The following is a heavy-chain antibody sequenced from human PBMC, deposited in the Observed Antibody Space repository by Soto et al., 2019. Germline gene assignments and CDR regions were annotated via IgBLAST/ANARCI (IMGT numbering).Heavy chain of an antibody. D-gene: IGHD3-9*01. Sequence: SETLSLTCSVSGDSISNTGYQWAWIRQPPGKGLEYIGHIYYSGTTYSNPSLKSRVTISVDTSKNQFSLKLSSVTAADTAIYYCARQKRYFRPEDSYYLDYWGQGTLVTVSS. CDR1: GDSISNTGYQ. V-gene: IGHV4-39*01. CDR3: ARQKRYFRPEDSYYLDY. CDR2: IYYSGTT. J-gene: IGHJ4*02.